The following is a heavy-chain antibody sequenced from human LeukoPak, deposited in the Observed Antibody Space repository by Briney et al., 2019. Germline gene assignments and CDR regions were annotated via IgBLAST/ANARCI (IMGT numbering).Heavy chain of an antibody. CDR2: IYTSGST. D-gene: IGHD3-10*01. CDR1: GGSISSYY. V-gene: IGHV4-4*07. J-gene: IGHJ3*02. CDR3: ARSHPGSGDAFDI. Sequence: SETLSLTCTVSGGSISSYYWSWIRQPAGKGLEWIGRIYTSGSTNYNPSLKSRVTISVDTSKNQFSLKLSSVPAADTAVYYCARSHPGSGDAFDIWGQGTMVTASS.